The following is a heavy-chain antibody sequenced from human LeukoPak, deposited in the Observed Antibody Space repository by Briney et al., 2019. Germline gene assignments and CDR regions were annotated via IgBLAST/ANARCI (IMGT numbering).Heavy chain of an antibody. J-gene: IGHJ6*02. CDR2: IIPIFGTA. V-gene: IGHV1-69*13. Sequence: ASVKVSCKASGGAFSSYTISWVRQDPGQGLEWMGGIIPIFGTANYAQKFQRRVTITADEPTSTAYMEPSSLRSEDTAVYYCARGRYSSSINSMDGWGQGTTVTVSS. CDR3: ARGRYSSSINSMDG. CDR1: GGAFSSYT. D-gene: IGHD6-6*01.